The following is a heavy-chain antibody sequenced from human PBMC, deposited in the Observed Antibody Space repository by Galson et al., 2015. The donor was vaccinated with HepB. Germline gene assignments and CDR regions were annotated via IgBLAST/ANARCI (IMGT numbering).Heavy chain of an antibody. J-gene: IGHJ4*02. CDR1: GFRFSSFD. CDR3: ARDLVSDIPDHFDY. D-gene: IGHD1-14*01. V-gene: IGHV3-30-3*01. CDR2: ISGGGGIT. Sequence: SLRLSCAASGFRFSSFDMHWVRQTPGKGLEWVAVISGGGGITIYAESVKGRFTISRDNPKNPLYLQMDSLRSDDTAVYFCARDLVSDIPDHFDYWGQGSLVTVSS.